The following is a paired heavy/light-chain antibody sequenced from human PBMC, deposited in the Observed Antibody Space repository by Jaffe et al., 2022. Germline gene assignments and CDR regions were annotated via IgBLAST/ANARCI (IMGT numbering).Heavy chain of an antibody. D-gene: IGHD3-10*01. CDR1: GFSLSTSRVG. V-gene: IGHV2-5*02. Sequence: QITLKESGPTLVKPTQTLTLTCTFSGFSLSTSRVGVGWIRQPPGKALEWLALLYWDNDERYSPSLKSRLTITKDTSKNQVVLTMTNMDPVDTATYYCAHSTNSIYGSVSYYFDYWGQGTLVTVSS. CDR3: AHSTNSIYGSVSYYFDY. J-gene: IGHJ4*02. CDR2: LYWDNDE.
Light chain of an antibody. V-gene: IGLV3-1*01. CDR2: QDS. CDR1: KLGDKY. Sequence: SYELTQPPSVSVSPGQTASITCSGDKLGDKYAFWYQQKPGQSPVVVLYQDSKRPSGISERISGSNSGNTATLTIRETQAMDEADYYCQTWDSSTVVFGGGTKLTVL. J-gene: IGLJ2*01. CDR3: QTWDSSTVV.